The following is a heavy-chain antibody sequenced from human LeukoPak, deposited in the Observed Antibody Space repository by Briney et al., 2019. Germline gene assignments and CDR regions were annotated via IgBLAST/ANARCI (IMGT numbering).Heavy chain of an antibody. CDR1: GFTFDDYA. CDR3: AKDMAYGDYATPFDY. J-gene: IGHJ4*02. D-gene: IGHD4-17*01. Sequence: GRSLRLSCAASGFTFDDYAMHWVRQAPGKGLEWVSGISWNSGSIGYADSVKGRFTISRDNAKNSLYLQMNSLRAGDTALYYCAKDMAYGDYATPFDYWGQGTLVTVSS. V-gene: IGHV3-9*01. CDR2: ISWNSGSI.